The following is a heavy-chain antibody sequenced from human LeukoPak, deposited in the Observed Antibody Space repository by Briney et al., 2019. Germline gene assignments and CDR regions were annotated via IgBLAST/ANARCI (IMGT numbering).Heavy chain of an antibody. CDR3: ARAAAGTNSWYYFDY. J-gene: IGHJ4*02. CDR1: GDSISSGDNY. V-gene: IGHV4-30-4*01. D-gene: IGHD6-19*01. CDR2: IHYSGST. Sequence: SETLSLTCTVSGDSISSGDNYWSWIRQPPGKGLEWIGYIHYSGSTYYNPSLKSRVIISGDMSKHQFSLTLNSLTAADSAMYYCARAAAGTNSWYYFDYWGQGTLVTVSS.